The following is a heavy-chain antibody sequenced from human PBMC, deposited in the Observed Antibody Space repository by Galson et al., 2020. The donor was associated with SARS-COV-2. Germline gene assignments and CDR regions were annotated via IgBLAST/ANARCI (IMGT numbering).Heavy chain of an antibody. CDR3: TPTIIVPGTLDY. J-gene: IGHJ4*02. V-gene: IGHV3-33*01. Sequence: GGSLRLSCAASGYTFSTYAMHWVRQAPGKGLEWVAVIWSDGINKYYIDSVKGRFTISRDNSKNTVNLQMNSLRAEDTALYYCTPTIIVPGTLDYWGQGTLVSVSS. CDR1: GYTFSTYA. CDR2: IWSDGINK. D-gene: IGHD3-22*01.